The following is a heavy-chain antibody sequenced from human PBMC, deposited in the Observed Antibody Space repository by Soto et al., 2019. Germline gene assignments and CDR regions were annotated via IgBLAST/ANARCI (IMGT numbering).Heavy chain of an antibody. V-gene: IGHV3-23*01. CDR2: ISGSGGST. J-gene: IGHJ4*02. D-gene: IGHD2-15*01. CDR3: ARDTSSGGSPLDY. Sequence: GGSLRLSCAASGFTFSSYAMSWVRQAPGKGLEWVSAISGSGGSTYYADSVKGRFTISRDNSKNTLYLQMNSLRAEDTAVYYCARDTSSGGSPLDYWGQGSLVTVSS. CDR1: GFTFSSYA.